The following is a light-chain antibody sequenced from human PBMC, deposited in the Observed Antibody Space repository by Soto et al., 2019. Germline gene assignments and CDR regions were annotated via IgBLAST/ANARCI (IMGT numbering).Light chain of an antibody. Sequence: EIVMTQSPATLSVSPGERATLSCRASQSVSSNLAWYQQKPGQAPRLLIYDASTRATGIPARFSGSRSGTDFTLTISSVEPEDFALYYCHQRNTFGQGTRLEIK. CDR3: HQRNT. J-gene: IGKJ5*01. V-gene: IGKV3-15*01. CDR1: QSVSSN. CDR2: DAS.